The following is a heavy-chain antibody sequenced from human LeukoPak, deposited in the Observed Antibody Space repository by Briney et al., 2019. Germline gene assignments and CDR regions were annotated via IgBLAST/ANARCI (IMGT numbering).Heavy chain of an antibody. Sequence: GGSLRLSCAASGFTFSSYWMHWVRQAPGKGLVWVSRINSDGIAIYADSVKGRFTISRDNAKNTLYLQMNSLRAEDTALYYCARDGIVPAYYFDYWGQGTLVAVSS. CDR1: GFTFSSYW. CDR3: ARDGIVPAYYFDY. D-gene: IGHD2-2*01. V-gene: IGHV3-74*01. CDR2: INSDGIA. J-gene: IGHJ4*02.